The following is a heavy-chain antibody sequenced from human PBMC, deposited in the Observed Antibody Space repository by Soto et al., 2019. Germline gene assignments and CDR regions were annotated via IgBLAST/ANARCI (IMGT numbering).Heavy chain of an antibody. D-gene: IGHD2-15*01. CDR1: GGSFSGYY. V-gene: IGHV4-34*01. Sequence: PSETLSLTCAAYGGSFSGYYWSWIRQPPGKGLEWIGEINHSGSTNYNPALKGRVTISVDTSKNQFSLKLSSVTARDTAVYYCERGTYSYYFDYWGQGTLVTVSS. CDR2: INHSGST. J-gene: IGHJ4*02. CDR3: ERGTYSYYFDY.